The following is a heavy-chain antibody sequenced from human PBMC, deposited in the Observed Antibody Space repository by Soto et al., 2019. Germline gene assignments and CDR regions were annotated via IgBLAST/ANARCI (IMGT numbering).Heavy chain of an antibody. CDR1: GYTFTSYA. Sequence: ASVKVSCKASGYTFTSYAMHWVRQAPGQRLEWMGWINAGNGNTKYSQKFQGRVTITRDTSASTAYMELSSLRSEDTAVYYCARDLGGSSSWYGEYYYYGMDVWGQGTKVTVSS. CDR3: ARDLGGSSSWYGEYYYYGMDV. J-gene: IGHJ6*02. CDR2: INAGNGNT. D-gene: IGHD6-13*01. V-gene: IGHV1-3*01.